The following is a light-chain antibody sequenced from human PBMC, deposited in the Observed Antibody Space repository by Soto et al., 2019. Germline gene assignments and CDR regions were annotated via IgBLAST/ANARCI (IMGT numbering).Light chain of an antibody. CDR2: AAS. CDR1: QGVSNY. CDR3: QQYYSYPWT. J-gene: IGKJ1*01. V-gene: IGKV1-8*01. Sequence: AIRMTQSPSSLSASTGDGVTITCRASQGVSNYLAWYQQKPGQAPKVLIHAASTLQGGVPSRFSGSGSGTDFTLTISGLQSDDFANYYGQQYYSYPWTFGQGTKVDIK.